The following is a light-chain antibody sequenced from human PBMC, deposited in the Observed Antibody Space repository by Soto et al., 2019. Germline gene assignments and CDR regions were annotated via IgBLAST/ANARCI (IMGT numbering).Light chain of an antibody. CDR1: SSDVGGYIY. CDR2: DVT. Sequence: QSALTQPASVSGSPGQSITISCTGTSSDVGGYIYVSWYQQHPGKAPKLMIYDVTDRPSGVSNRFSGSKSGNTASLTISGLQAEYEADYYCSSYTSSGTLVFGTGTKVTVL. V-gene: IGLV2-14*01. J-gene: IGLJ1*01. CDR3: SSYTSSGTLV.